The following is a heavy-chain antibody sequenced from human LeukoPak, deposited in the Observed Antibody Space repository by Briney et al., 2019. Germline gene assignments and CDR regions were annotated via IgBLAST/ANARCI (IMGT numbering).Heavy chain of an antibody. J-gene: IGHJ5*02. CDR3: ARGIVQYQLIWGNNWFDP. CDR1: GFTFSSYS. V-gene: IGHV3-48*01. CDR2: ISSSSSTI. D-gene: IGHD2-2*01. Sequence: GGSLRLSCAASGFTFSSYSMNWVRQAPGKGLEWVSYISSSSSTIYYADSVKGRFTISRDNAKNSLYLQMNSLRAEDTAVYYCARGIVQYQLIWGNNWFDPWGQGTLVTVSS.